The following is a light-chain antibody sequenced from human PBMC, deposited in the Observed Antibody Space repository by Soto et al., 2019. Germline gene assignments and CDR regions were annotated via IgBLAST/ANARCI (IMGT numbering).Light chain of an antibody. Sequence: DIPVTQSPSTLSASVGERVKNTCRASQSVSNWLARYQQKPGKAPKLLIYDVSSLESGVPSRFSGSGSGTEFTLTISSLQPDDFATYYCQQYNSYPWTFGQGTKVDI. J-gene: IGKJ1*01. CDR3: QQYNSYPWT. CDR1: QSVSNW. CDR2: DVS. V-gene: IGKV1-5*01.